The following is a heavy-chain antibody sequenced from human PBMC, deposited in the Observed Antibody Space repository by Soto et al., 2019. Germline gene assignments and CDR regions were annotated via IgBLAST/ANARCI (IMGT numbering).Heavy chain of an antibody. Sequence: QITLRESGPTLVKPTQTLTLTCTFSGFSLNTGGAGVGWIRQSPGKALEWLALIYCNEDERYSPSLKSRLTITKATSKNQVVLTMTNMHPVDTATYYCAHRGYGDYPRDNWFDPWGQGTLVTVSS. D-gene: IGHD4-17*01. CDR2: IYCNEDE. CDR3: AHRGYGDYPRDNWFDP. V-gene: IGHV2-5*01. CDR1: GFSLNTGGAG. J-gene: IGHJ5*02.